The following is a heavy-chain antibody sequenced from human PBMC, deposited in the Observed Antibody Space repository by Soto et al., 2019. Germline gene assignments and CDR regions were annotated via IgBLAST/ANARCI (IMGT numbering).Heavy chain of an antibody. J-gene: IGHJ4*02. CDR3: ARALNYALDY. D-gene: IGHD3-16*01. CDR1: GFTFSNYW. Sequence: GGSLRLSCTASGFTFSNYWMHWVRQAPGKGLVWVSHSSPDVSTTTYADSVKGRFTISRDNAKNTLYLQMNSLRAEDTAVYYCARALNYALDYWGQGTLVTVSS. V-gene: IGHV3-74*01. CDR2: SSPDVSTT.